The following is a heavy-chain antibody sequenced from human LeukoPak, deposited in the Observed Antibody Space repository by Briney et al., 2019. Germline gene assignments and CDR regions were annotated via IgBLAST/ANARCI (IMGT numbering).Heavy chain of an antibody. CDR2: INPSGTST. J-gene: IGHJ4*02. CDR3: AREFRGGYFDY. V-gene: IGHV1-46*01. CDR1: GFTFTTYY. Sequence: GASVKVSCKASGFTFTTYYMHWVRQAPGQGLEWMGLINPSGTSTNYAQKFQGRVTVTKDTSTSTVYMELNSLRSEDTAVYYCAREFRGGYFDYWGQGTLVTVSS. D-gene: IGHD2-21*01.